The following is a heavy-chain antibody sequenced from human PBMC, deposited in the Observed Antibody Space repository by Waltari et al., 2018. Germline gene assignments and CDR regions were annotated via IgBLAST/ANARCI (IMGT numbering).Heavy chain of an antibody. CDR1: GFPFRGYG. CDR3: VREYDSGGAGY. J-gene: IGHJ4*02. V-gene: IGHV3-48*04. CDR2: ISPSSSTI. Sequence: EVQLVESGGGLVQPGGSRRTYCRSSGFPFRGYGMNWVRQAPGKGLEWVSYISPSSSTITYADSMKGRFTISRDNAKNSLYLQMNSLRADDTAVYYCVREYDSGGAGYWGQGTLVTVSS. D-gene: IGHD3-22*01.